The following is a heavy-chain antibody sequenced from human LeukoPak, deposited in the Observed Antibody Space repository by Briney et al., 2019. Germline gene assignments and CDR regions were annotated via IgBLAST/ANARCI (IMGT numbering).Heavy chain of an antibody. CDR2: VYLDGRT. CDR3: AREGGFQRRLDY. D-gene: IGHD3-16*01. Sequence: PSETLSLTCGVSGGSVISTNWWTWVRQPPGKGLEWMGEVYLDGRTDYNPSLEGRLTISVDLSENHVSLKLTSVTAADTAVYYCAREGGFQRRLDYSGQETLVTVTS. J-gene: IGHJ4*02. CDR1: GGSVISTNW. V-gene: IGHV4-4*02.